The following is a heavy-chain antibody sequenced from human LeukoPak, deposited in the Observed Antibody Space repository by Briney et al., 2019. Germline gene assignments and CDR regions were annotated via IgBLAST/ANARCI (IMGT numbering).Heavy chain of an antibody. Sequence: GGSLRLSCAASGFTFSSYWMHWVRQAPGKGLVWVSRINSDGSSTSYADSVKGRFTISRDNTKNSLFLQMTSLRTDDSGIYYCAKDVRGYTWGQGTRVTVSS. CDR3: AKDVRGYT. V-gene: IGHV3-74*01. D-gene: IGHD5-12*01. CDR2: INSDGSST. CDR1: GFTFSSYW. J-gene: IGHJ4*02.